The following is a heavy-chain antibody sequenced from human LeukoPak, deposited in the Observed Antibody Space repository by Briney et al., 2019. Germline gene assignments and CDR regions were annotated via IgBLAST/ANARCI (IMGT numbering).Heavy chain of an antibody. CDR1: GFTFSSYA. CDR3: VKGRARYYFDY. J-gene: IGHJ4*02. D-gene: IGHD3-10*01. Sequence: GGSLRLSCSASGFTFSSYAMHWVRLAPGKGLEYVSAISSNGGSTYYADSVKGRFTISRDNSKNTLYLQMSSLRAEDTAVYYCVKGRARYYFDYWGQGTLVTVSS. CDR2: ISSNGGST. V-gene: IGHV3-64D*06.